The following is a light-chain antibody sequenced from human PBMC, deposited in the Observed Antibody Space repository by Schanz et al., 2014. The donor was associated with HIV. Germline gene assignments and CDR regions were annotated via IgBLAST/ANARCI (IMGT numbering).Light chain of an antibody. J-gene: IGLJ3*02. Sequence: QLVLTQSPSAPASLGASVKLTCTLSSGHSSYAIAWHQQQPEKGPRYLMKLNSDGSHTKGDGIPDRFSGSSSGAERYLTISSLQSEDEAEYYCQTWDTGTWVFGGGTKLTVL. CDR2: LNSDGSH. CDR3: QTWDTGTWV. V-gene: IGLV4-69*01. CDR1: SGHSSYA.